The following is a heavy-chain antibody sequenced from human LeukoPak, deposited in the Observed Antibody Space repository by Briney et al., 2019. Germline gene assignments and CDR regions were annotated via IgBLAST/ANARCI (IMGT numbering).Heavy chain of an antibody. J-gene: IGHJ6*04. CDR3: ARHTLLWFGESAMDV. CDR1: GGSFSGYY. D-gene: IGHD3-10*01. CDR2: INHSGST. V-gene: IGHV4-34*01. Sequence: SETLSLTCAVYGGSFSGYYWSWIRQPPGKGLEWIGEINHSGSTNYNPSLKSRVTISVDTSKKYFFLKLSSVTAADTAVYYCARHTLLWFGESAMDVWGKGTTVTISS.